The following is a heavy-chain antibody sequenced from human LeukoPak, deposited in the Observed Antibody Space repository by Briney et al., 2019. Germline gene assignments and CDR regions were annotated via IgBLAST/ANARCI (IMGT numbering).Heavy chain of an antibody. J-gene: IGHJ6*02. Sequence: GGSLRLSCAASGFTFDDYTMHWVRQAPGKGLEWVSLISWDGGSTYYADSVKGRFTISRDNSKNSLYLQMNSLRTEDTALYYCAKDRSGSGSYYRGYYYGMDVWGQGTTVTASS. CDR2: ISWDGGST. V-gene: IGHV3-43*01. CDR3: AKDRSGSGSYYRGYYYGMDV. D-gene: IGHD3-10*01. CDR1: GFTFDDYT.